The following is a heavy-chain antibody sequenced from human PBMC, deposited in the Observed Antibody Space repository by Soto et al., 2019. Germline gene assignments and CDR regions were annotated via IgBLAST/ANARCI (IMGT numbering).Heavy chain of an antibody. D-gene: IGHD3-10*01. J-gene: IGHJ3*01. CDR1: GGSFNNYV. CDR2: IIPTYVAG. CDR3: ARYWNAGTLYGAFDL. V-gene: IGHV1-69*06. Sequence: QVQLVQSGAEVRKPGSSVKVSCEASGGSFNNYVISWLRQAPGQGLEWMGGIIPTYVAGNYAQKFLGRLTITADKATNTAYMDLNSLRPEDTATYYCARYWNAGTLYGAFDLWGQGTTVVVS.